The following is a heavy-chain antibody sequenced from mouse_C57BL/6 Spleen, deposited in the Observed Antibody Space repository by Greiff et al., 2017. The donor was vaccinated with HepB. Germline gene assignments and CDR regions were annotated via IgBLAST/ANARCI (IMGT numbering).Heavy chain of an antibody. V-gene: IGHV1-18*01. J-gene: IGHJ3*01. Sequence: EVQLQESGPELVKPGASVKIPCKASGYTFTDYNMYWVKQSHGQSLEWIGAINPNNGGTIYNQKFKGKATLTVDKASSTAYMELRSLTSEDTAVYYCAREYDGFDYWGQGTLVTVSA. CDR2: INPNNGGT. D-gene: IGHD2-14*01. CDR3: AREYDGFDY. CDR1: GYTFTDYN.